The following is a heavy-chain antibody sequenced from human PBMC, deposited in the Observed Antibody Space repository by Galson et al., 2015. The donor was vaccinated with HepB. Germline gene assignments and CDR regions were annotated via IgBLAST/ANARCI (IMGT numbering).Heavy chain of an antibody. CDR3: ARGVGYWYFDL. CDR2: TYYRSKWYN. D-gene: IGHD1-26*01. CDR1: GDSVSSNSAA. V-gene: IGHV6-1*01. J-gene: IGHJ2*01. Sequence: CAISGDSVSSNSAAWNWIRQFPSRGLEWLGRTYYRSKWYNDYAVSVKSRITINPDTSKNQFSLQLNSVTPEDTAVYYCARGVGYWYFDLWGRGTLVTVSS.